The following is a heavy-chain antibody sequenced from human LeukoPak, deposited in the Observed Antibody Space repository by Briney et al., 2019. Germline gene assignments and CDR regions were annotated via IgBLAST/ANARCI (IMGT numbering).Heavy chain of an antibody. CDR2: IYTSGST. CDR3: ATAGYSYGYWIFDY. CDR1: GGSISSGSYY. Sequence: SRTLSLTCTVSGGSISSGSYYWSWIRQPAGKGLEWIGRIYTSGSTNYNPSLKSRVTISVDTSKNQFSLKLSSVTAADTAVYYCATAGYSYGYWIFDYWGQGTPVTVSS. D-gene: IGHD5-18*01. J-gene: IGHJ4*02. V-gene: IGHV4-61*02.